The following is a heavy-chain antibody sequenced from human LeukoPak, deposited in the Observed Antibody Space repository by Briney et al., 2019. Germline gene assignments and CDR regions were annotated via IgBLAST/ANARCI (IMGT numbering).Heavy chain of an antibody. Sequence: GSLRLSCAASGFTFSSYAMSWVRQAPGKGLEWVSAISGSGGSTYYADSVKGRFTTSRDNSKNTLYLQMNSLRAEDTAVYYCAKELFGVGNYGMDVWGQGTTVTVSS. J-gene: IGHJ6*02. CDR1: GFTFSSYA. CDR2: ISGSGGST. CDR3: AKELFGVGNYGMDV. V-gene: IGHV3-23*01. D-gene: IGHD3-3*01.